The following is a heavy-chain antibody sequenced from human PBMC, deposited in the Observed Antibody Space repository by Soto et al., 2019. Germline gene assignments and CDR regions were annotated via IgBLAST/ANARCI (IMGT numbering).Heavy chain of an antibody. V-gene: IGHV3-30-3*01. Sequence: PGGSLRLSCAASGFTFSSYAMHWVRQAPGKGLEWVAVISYDGSNKYYADSVKGRFTISRDNSKNTLYLQMNSLRAEDTAVYYCARDLWTYGMDVWGQGTTVTVSS. CDR2: ISYDGSNK. CDR1: GFTFSSYA. J-gene: IGHJ6*02. D-gene: IGHD3-3*01. CDR3: ARDLWTYGMDV.